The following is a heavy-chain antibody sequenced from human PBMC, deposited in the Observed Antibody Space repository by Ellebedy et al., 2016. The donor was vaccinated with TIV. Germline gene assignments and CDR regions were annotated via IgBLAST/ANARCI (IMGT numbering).Heavy chain of an antibody. J-gene: IGHJ6*02. CDR1: GYTFTGYY. CDR2: ISAYNGNT. Sequence: AASVKVSCKASGYTFTGYYMHWVRQAPGQGLEWMGWISAYNGNTNYAQKLQGRVTMTTDTSTSTAYMELRSLRSDDTAVYYCAREVTMVRGVPNYYGMDVWGQGTTVTVSS. V-gene: IGHV1-18*04. CDR3: AREVTMVRGVPNYYGMDV. D-gene: IGHD3-10*01.